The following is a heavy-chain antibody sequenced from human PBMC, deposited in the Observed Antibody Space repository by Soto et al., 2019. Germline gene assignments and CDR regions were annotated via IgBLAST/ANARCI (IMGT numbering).Heavy chain of an antibody. D-gene: IGHD2-2*01. CDR1: GGSISSYY. CDR3: ARDSVVGYCSSTSCNEATVFDY. Sequence: SQTLSLTCTVSGGSISSYYWSWIRQPPGKGLEWIGYIYYSGSTNYNPSLKSRVTISVDTSKNQFSLKLSSVTAADTAVYYCARDSVVGYCSSTSCNEATVFDYWGQGTLVTVSS. J-gene: IGHJ4*02. CDR2: IYYSGST. V-gene: IGHV4-59*01.